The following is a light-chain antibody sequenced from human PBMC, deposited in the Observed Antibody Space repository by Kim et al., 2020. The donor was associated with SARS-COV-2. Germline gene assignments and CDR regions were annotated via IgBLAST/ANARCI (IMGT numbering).Light chain of an antibody. CDR1: SLRYFY. V-gene: IGLV3-19*01. CDR3: NCRDSSDKPSWL. Sequence: QTGRLTCKGDSLRYFYAYWHQQKSGQPPALVIYAKNNRPSGIPDLLCGSSSGNTASLTITGAQAEYESDYYCNCRDSSDKPSWLFGGGTKLTVL. J-gene: IGLJ3*02. CDR2: AKN.